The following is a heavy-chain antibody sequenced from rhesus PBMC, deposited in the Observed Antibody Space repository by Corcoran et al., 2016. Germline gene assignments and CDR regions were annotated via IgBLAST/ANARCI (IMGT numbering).Heavy chain of an antibody. CDR3: ARLKGDY. V-gene: IGHV4-93*01. CDR1: GGSIRSSNW. Sequence: QVQLQESGPAVVKPSETLSLTCAVSGGSIRSSNWWSWVRQSPGKGLGWIGGTYGSGGSTEYNPSLKSRVTISKDTSKNQFSLKLSSVTAADTAVYYCARLKGDYWGQGVLVTVSS. J-gene: IGHJ4*01. CDR2: TYGSGGST.